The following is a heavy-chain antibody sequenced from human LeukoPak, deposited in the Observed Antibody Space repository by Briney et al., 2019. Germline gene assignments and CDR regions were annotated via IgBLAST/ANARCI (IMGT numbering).Heavy chain of an antibody. CDR2: ISSSSLTI. J-gene: IGHJ4*02. CDR3: ARARPPPRGYRPGELLLFDY. CDR1: GFTFSSYS. Sequence: PGGSLRLSCAASGFTFSSYSMNWVRQAPGKGLEWASLISSSSLTIYYTDSVKGRFTISRDNAKNSLYLQMNSLRAEDTAVYYCARARPPPRGYRPGELLLFDYWGQGTLVTVSS. D-gene: IGHD5-12*01. V-gene: IGHV3-48*01.